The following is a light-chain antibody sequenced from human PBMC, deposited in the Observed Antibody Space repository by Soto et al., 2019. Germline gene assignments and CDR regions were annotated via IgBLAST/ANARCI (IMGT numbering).Light chain of an antibody. CDR1: QSIDSK. CDR3: QQYKSSRT. V-gene: IGKV3-15*01. CDR2: AAS. J-gene: IGKJ1*01. Sequence: IVMTQSPATLSVSPGERATLSCRAGQSIDSKLAWYQQRPGQAPRLLIYAASTRATGIPARFSGSGSGTEFTLTISGLQSEDFGVYYCQQYKSSRTFGQGTNVEIK.